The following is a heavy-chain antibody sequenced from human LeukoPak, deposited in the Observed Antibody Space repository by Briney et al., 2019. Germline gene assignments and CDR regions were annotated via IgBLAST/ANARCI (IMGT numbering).Heavy chain of an antibody. D-gene: IGHD3-10*01. V-gene: IGHV1-2*02. J-gene: IGHJ5*02. CDR3: ARGSSITMVRGVIITHWFDP. CDR2: INPNSGGT. CDR1: GYTFTGYY. Sequence: GASVKVSCKASGYTFTGYYMHWVRQAPGQGLEWMGWINPNSGGTNYAQKFQGRVTMTRDTSISTAYMELSRLRSDDTAVYYCARGSSITMVRGVIITHWFDPWGQGTLVTVSS.